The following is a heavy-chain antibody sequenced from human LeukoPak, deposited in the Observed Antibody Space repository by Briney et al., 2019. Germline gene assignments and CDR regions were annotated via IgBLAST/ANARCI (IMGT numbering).Heavy chain of an antibody. J-gene: IGHJ4*02. D-gene: IGHD5-18*01. CDR1: GGSISSGDYY. V-gene: IGHV4-30-4*01. CDR3: ARELSGYSYGYTDY. Sequence: SETLSLTCTVSGGSISSGDYYWSWIRQPPGKGLEWIGYIYYSGSTYYNPSLKSRVTISVDTSKNQFSLKLGSVTAADTAVYYCARELSGYSYGYTDYWGQGTPVTVSS. CDR2: IYYSGST.